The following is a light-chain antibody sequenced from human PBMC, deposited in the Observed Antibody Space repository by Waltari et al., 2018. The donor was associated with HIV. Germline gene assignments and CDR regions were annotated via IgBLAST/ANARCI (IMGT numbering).Light chain of an antibody. CDR2: AAS. V-gene: IGKV3D-15*01. Sequence: DIVMTQSPGTLSVSPGERATLSCKASQTVSGNLSWYQQSPGQSPRLLIYAASTRATDTPPRFSGSGSETDFTLTIGSLQSEDFAIYFCQQYQSWPRTFGQGTKVEIK. CDR3: QQYQSWPRT. J-gene: IGKJ4*01. CDR1: QTVSGN.